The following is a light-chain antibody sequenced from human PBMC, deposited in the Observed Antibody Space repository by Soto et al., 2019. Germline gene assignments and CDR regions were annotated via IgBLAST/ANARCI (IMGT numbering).Light chain of an antibody. J-gene: IGKJ1*01. CDR2: DVS. Sequence: EIVLTQSPGTPSLSPGERSTLSCRASQSVSASYLAWYQQRPGQAPRLLIYDVSNRATGIPARFSGSGSGTDFTLTISSLEPEDFAVYYCQQRSNWPRTFGQGTKVDI. V-gene: IGKV3-11*01. CDR3: QQRSNWPRT. CDR1: QSVSASY.